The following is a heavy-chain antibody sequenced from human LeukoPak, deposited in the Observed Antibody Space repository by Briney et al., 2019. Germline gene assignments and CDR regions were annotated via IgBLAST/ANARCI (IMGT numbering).Heavy chain of an antibody. Sequence: QPGRSLRLSCAASGFTFSSYAMHWVCQAPGKGLEWVAVISYDGSNKYYADSVKGRFTISRDNSKNTLYLQMNSLRADDTGLYYCARDNNADYWGQGTLVTVSS. J-gene: IGHJ4*02. CDR1: GFTFSSYA. D-gene: IGHD1-14*01. CDR3: ARDNNADY. CDR2: ISYDGSNK. V-gene: IGHV3-30*14.